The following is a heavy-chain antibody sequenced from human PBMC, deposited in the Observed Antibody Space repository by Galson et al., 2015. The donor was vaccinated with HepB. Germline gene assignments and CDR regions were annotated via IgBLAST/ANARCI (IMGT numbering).Heavy chain of an antibody. D-gene: IGHD3-10*01. CDR3: ATCPASSGSYHYYYYGMDV. CDR2: INPSGGST. CDR1: GYTFTSYY. V-gene: IGHV1-46*01. J-gene: IGHJ6*02. Sequence: SVKVSCKASGYTFTSYYMHWVRQAPGQGLEWIGIINPSGGSTSYAQKFQGRVTMTRDTSTSTVYMELSSLRSEDTAVYYCATCPASSGSYHYYYYGMDVWGQGTTVTVSS.